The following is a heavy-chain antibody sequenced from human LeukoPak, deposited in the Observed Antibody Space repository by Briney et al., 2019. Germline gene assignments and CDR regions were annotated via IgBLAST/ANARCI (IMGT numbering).Heavy chain of an antibody. CDR2: ISGSGNTR. Sequence: GGSLRLSCAASGFTFSDYYMTWIRQAPGKGLEWVSYISGSGNTRYYADSVKGRFTVPRDNAKNSLLLQMNTLRAEDTAVYYCARVVPDHFGSGTRVDYWGQGTLVTVSS. CDR3: ARVVPDHFGSGTRVDY. V-gene: IGHV3-11*01. D-gene: IGHD3-10*01. CDR1: GFTFSDYY. J-gene: IGHJ4*02.